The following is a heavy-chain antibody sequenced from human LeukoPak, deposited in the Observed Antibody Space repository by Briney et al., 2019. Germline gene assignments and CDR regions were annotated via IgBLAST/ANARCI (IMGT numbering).Heavy chain of an antibody. CDR2: ISGSGVTI. CDR3: ARDGVPGHTVSDY. V-gene: IGHV3-48*03. D-gene: IGHD2-2*02. J-gene: IGHJ4*02. CDR1: GFTFSGYE. Sequence: GGSLRLSCAASGFTFSGYEMNWVRQAPGKGLEWVSHISGSGVTIHYSDSVKGRFTISRDNAKNSLYLQMNSLRVEDTAVYYCARDGVPGHTVSDYWGQGTPVTVSS.